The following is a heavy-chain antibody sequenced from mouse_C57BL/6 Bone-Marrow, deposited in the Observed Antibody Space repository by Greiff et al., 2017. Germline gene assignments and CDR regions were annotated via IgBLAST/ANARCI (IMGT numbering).Heavy chain of an antibody. J-gene: IGHJ1*03. CDR1: GFTFSDYG. V-gene: IGHV5-17*01. CDR2: ISSGSSTI. D-gene: IGHD1-1*01. CDR3: AGDYYGSSYGYGDV. Sequence: EVQLVESGGGLVKPGGSLKLSCAASGFTFSDYGMHWVRQAPEQGLEWVGYISSGSSTIYYADTVKGRFTISRGKAKNTLFLQRTSLRSEDTAVYDGAGDYYGSSYGYGDVGCTGATVSVSS.